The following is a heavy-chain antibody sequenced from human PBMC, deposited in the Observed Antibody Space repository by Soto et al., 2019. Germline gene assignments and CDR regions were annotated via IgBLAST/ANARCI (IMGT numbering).Heavy chain of an antibody. V-gene: IGHV1-18*01. CDR3: ARGRYGDY. J-gene: IGHJ4*02. Sequence: QVHLVQSGAEVKKPGASVKVSCKGSGYALTTYGITWVRQAPGQGLEWMGWISAHNGNTNYAQKLQGRVTVTRDTSTCTAYTELRSLRSDDTAVYYCARGRYGDYWGQGSLVTVSS. D-gene: IGHD1-1*01. CDR2: ISAHNGNT. CDR1: GYALTTYG.